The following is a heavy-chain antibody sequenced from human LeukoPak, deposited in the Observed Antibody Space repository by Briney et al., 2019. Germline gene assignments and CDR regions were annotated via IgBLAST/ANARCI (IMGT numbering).Heavy chain of an antibody. CDR2: ISGNTYVT. CDR1: GFTFSNHA. Sequence: GGSLRLSCAASGFTFSNHAMTWVRQAPGKGLEWVSAISGNTYVTYYADSVKGRFTISRDNSKNTLYLQMNSLRAEDTAVYYCAKDLGGVIVGTFDYWGQGTLVTVSS. D-gene: IGHD3-16*02. V-gene: IGHV3-23*01. J-gene: IGHJ4*02. CDR3: AKDLGGVIVGTFDY.